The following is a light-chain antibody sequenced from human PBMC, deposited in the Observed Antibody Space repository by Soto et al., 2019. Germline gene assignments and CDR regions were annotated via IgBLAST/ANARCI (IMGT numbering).Light chain of an antibody. CDR2: EGS. CDR1: SSDVGGYNL. CDR3: CSYAGSSSWV. Sequence: QSALTQPASVSGSPGQSITISCTGTSSDVGGYNLVSWYQHHPGKAPKLIIYEGSKRPSGVSNRFSGSKSGNTASLTISGIQAEDEADYYCCSYAGSSSWVFGGGTKLTVL. J-gene: IGLJ3*02. V-gene: IGLV2-23*01.